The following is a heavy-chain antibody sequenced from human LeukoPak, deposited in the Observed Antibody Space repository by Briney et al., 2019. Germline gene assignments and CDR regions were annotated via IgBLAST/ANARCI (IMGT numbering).Heavy chain of an antibody. Sequence: RAGGSLRLSCAASGFTFTTYAMSWVRQAPGKGLEWVSVISGSGDSTYYADSVKGRFTLSRDNSENTLYLQLNSLRAEDSGIYYCAKAFRIVGIGNPDDAFDVWGQGTVVTVS. CDR1: GFTFTTYA. J-gene: IGHJ3*01. CDR3: AKAFRIVGIGNPDDAFDV. CDR2: ISGSGDST. V-gene: IGHV3-23*01. D-gene: IGHD1-26*01.